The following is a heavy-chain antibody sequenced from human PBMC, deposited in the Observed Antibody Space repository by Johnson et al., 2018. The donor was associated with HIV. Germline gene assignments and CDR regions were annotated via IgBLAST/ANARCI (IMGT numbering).Heavy chain of an antibody. CDR1: GFSVSNYY. Sequence: VQLVESGGNLVQPGGSLRLSCAASGFSVSNYYMSWVRQAPGKGLEWVSVLFSDGTTYYADAVKGRFTISRDNSRNTVYLQMSNLRPEETAVYYCAKGEAQEGWIQLGSYAFDFWGRGTMVTVSS. V-gene: IGHV3-66*02. CDR3: AKGEAQEGWIQLGSYAFDF. CDR2: LFSDGTT. J-gene: IGHJ3*01. D-gene: IGHD5-18*01.